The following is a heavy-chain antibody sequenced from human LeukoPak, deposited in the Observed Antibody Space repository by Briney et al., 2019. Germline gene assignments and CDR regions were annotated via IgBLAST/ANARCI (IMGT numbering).Heavy chain of an antibody. CDR2: ISGSGGST. V-gene: IGHV3-23*01. CDR3: AKLSATTVVIPSPVDY. D-gene: IGHD4-23*01. J-gene: IGHJ4*02. Sequence: PGGSLRLSCAASGFTFSSYAMSWVRQAPGKGLEWVSAISGSGGSTYYADSVKGRFTISRDNSKNTLYLQMNSLRAEDTAVYYCAKLSATTVVIPSPVDYWGQGTLVTVSS. CDR1: GFTFSSYA.